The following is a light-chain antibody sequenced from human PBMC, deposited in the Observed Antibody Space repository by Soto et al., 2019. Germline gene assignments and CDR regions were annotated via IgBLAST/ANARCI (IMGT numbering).Light chain of an antibody. J-gene: IGLJ3*02. CDR3: GSYAGSNTGV. CDR2: EGS. CDR1: SSDVGRYNL. Sequence: QSALTQPASVSGSPGQSITISCTGTSSDVGRYNLVSWYRQHPGKAPQLIIFEGSKRPSGVSNRFSGSKSGNTASLTISGLQAEEESDYYCGSYAGSNTGVFGGGTKLPV. V-gene: IGLV2-23*01.